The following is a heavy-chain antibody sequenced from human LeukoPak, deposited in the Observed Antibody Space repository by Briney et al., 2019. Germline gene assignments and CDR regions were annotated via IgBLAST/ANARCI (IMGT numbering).Heavy chain of an antibody. J-gene: IGHJ4*02. V-gene: IGHV3-23*01. CDR3: AIVSSSWYRDY. CDR1: GLTFSSYA. Sequence: AGGSLRLSCAASGLTFSSYAMSWVRQAPGKGLEWVSAISGSGGSTYYADSVKGRFTISRDNSKNTLYLQMNSLRAEDTAVYYCAIVSSSWYRDYWGQGTLVTVSS. CDR2: ISGSGGST. D-gene: IGHD6-13*01.